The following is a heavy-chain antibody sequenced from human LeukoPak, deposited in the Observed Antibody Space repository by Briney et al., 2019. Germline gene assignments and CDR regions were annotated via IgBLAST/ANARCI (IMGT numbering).Heavy chain of an antibody. CDR2: TNPDSVGT. J-gene: IGHJ4*02. V-gene: IGHV1-2*06. Sequence: GASVKVSCKASGFTFTAHYLHWIRQAPGQGLEWMGQTNPDSVGTKYAPKFQGRVTMTRDTSIDTAYMELSSLTSDDTAVYFCVRESFGRSSDRHEKTFDYWGQGTLVTVSS. D-gene: IGHD3-16*01. CDR3: VRESFGRSSDRHEKTFDY. CDR1: GFTFTAHY.